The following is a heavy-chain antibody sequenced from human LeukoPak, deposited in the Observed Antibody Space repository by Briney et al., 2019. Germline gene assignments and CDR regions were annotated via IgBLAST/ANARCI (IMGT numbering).Heavy chain of an antibody. V-gene: IGHV4-31*03. J-gene: IGHJ4*02. D-gene: IGHD2-15*01. CDR1: GGSISSGGYY. Sequence: SQTLSLTCTVSGGSISSGGYYWSLIRQHPGKGLEWIGYIYYSGSTYYNPSLKSRVTISVDTSKNQFSLKLSSVTAADTAVYYCARELRYCSGGSCYRAFDYWGQGTLVTVSS. CDR2: IYYSGST. CDR3: ARELRYCSGGSCYRAFDY.